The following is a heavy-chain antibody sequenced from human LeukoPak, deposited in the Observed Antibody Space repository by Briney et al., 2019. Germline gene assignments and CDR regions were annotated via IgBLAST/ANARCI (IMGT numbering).Heavy chain of an antibody. V-gene: IGHV4-59*07. D-gene: IGHD1-1*01. CDR3: ERRTAGSGLLEY. CDR2: IYYSAGT. J-gene: IGHJ4*02. CDR1: GGSFSSYY. Sequence: PSDTLTLTCTVSGGSFSSYYWNWIRQPPGKGLEWIGYIYYSAGTNDNPSLKSRVTISVDPSKNQFSLKLSSVPAAVTAVYYCERRTAGSGLLEYWGQGILVTVSS.